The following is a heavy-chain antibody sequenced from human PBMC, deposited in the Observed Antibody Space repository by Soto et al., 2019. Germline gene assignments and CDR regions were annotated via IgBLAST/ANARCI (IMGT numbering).Heavy chain of an antibody. J-gene: IGHJ3*02. V-gene: IGHV3-48*03. D-gene: IGHD3-22*01. Sequence: XGSLRLSCAASGFTFSSYEMNWVRQAPGKGLEWVSYISSSGSTIYYADSVKGRFTISRDNAKNSLYLQMNSLRAEDTAVYYCARGGYYYDTRDAFDIWGQGTMVTVSS. CDR3: ARGGYYYDTRDAFDI. CDR2: ISSSGSTI. CDR1: GFTFSSYE.